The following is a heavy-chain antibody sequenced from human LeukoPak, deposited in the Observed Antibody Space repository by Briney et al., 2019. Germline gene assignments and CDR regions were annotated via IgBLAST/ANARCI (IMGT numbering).Heavy chain of an antibody. CDR3: ARGSSWYGY. V-gene: IGHV4-61*02. CDR1: GGSISSGSYY. Sequence: SQTLSLTCTVSGGSISSGSYYWSWIRQPAGKGLEWIGRIYTSGSTNYNPSLKSRVTISVDTSKNQFSLKLSSVTAADTAVYYCARGSSWYGYWGQGTLVTVSS. J-gene: IGHJ4*02. CDR2: IYTSGST. D-gene: IGHD6-13*01.